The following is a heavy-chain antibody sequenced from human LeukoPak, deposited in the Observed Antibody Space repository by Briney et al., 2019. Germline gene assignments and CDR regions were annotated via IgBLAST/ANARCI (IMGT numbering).Heavy chain of an antibody. J-gene: IGHJ6*02. CDR3: ARGLVVATTSTYYYYGMDV. V-gene: IGHV4-34*01. CDR1: GGSFSGHY. Sequence: SETLSLTCTVSGGSFSGHYCSRIRQPPGQGLEWIGEINHSGSTNYNTSLKSRVTISVDSSGTQFFLKLSSVTAADTAVYYCARGLVVATTSTYYYYGMDVWGQGTLVTVSS. CDR2: INHSGST. D-gene: IGHD5-12*01.